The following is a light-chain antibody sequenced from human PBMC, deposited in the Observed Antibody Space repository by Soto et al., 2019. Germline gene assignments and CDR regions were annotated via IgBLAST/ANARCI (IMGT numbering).Light chain of an antibody. CDR3: QQYGSSPPALT. J-gene: IGKJ4*01. CDR1: QSVSSSY. Sequence: EIVLTQSPGTLSLSPGERATLSCRASQSVSSSYLAWYQQKPGQAPRLLIYGASSRATGIPDRFSGSGSGTDFTLTISRLEPEDCAVYYCQQYGSSPPALTFGGGTKV. V-gene: IGKV3-20*01. CDR2: GAS.